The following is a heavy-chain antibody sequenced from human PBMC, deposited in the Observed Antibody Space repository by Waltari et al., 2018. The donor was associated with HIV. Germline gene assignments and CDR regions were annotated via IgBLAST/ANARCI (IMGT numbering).Heavy chain of an antibody. V-gene: IGHV3-23*01. CDR3: AKEEAWFYSDSSGYT. J-gene: IGHJ5*02. D-gene: IGHD3-22*01. CDR1: GFTLSSYP. CDR2: ISGRAGST. Sequence: EVQLLESGGGLVQPGESLRPSCAASGFTLSSYPMSWVRQTPGKGLEWVSVISGRAGSTYYADSVKGRFTISRDNSMNTLYLQMNSLRAEDTAVYYCAKEEAWFYSDSSGYTWGQGTLVTVSS.